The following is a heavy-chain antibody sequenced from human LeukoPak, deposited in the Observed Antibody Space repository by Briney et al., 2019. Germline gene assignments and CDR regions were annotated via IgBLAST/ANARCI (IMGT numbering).Heavy chain of an antibody. D-gene: IGHD2-2*01. V-gene: IGHV3-7*01. J-gene: IGHJ4*02. Sequence: GGSLRLSRAASGFIFSDYWMTWVRQAPGKGLEWVANIKEDGSEIYYVDSVKGRFTISRDNAKNSLYLQMNSLRAEDTAVYYCARPCSSTSCSSGVGYYWGQGTLVTVSS. CDR1: GFIFSDYW. CDR2: IKEDGSEI. CDR3: ARPCSSTSCSSGVGYY.